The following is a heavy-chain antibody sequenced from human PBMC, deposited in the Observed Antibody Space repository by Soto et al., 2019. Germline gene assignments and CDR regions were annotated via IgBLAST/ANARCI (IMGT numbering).Heavy chain of an antibody. D-gene: IGHD6-19*01. J-gene: IGHJ6*02. CDR3: ARWGSGWDPYYYGMDV. CDR2: INSDGSST. CDR1: GFTFSSYW. Sequence: GGSLRLSCAASGFTFSSYWMHWVRQAPGKGLVWVSRINSDGSSTSYADSVKGRFTISRDNAKNTLYLQMNSLRAEDTAVYYCARWGSGWDPYYYGMDVWGQGTTVTVSS. V-gene: IGHV3-74*01.